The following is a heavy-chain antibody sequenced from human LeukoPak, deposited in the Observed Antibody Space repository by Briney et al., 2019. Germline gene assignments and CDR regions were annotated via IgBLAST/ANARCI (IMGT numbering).Heavy chain of an antibody. V-gene: IGHV4-34*01. J-gene: IGHJ4*02. CDR3: ARTRYYYNSRSYGAPYYFDY. CDR2: INHSGST. Sequence: SETLSLTCDVYGGSFSGYYWSWIRQPPEKGLEWIGEINHSGSTNYNPSLKSRVTISVDTSKNQFSLKLSSVTAADTAVYYCARTRYYYNSRSYGAPYYFDYWGQGTLVTVSS. CDR1: GGSFSGYY. D-gene: IGHD3-10*01.